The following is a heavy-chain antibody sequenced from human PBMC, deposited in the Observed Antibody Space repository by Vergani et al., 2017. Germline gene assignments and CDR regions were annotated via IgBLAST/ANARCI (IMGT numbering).Heavy chain of an antibody. CDR1: GGSVSSGNYY. V-gene: IGHV4-61*01. D-gene: IGHD4-11*01. CDR2: IYYSGSI. CDR3: ARNSRSNYDVGDAFDI. J-gene: IGHJ3*02. Sequence: QVQLQESGPGLVKASETLSLTCTVSGGSVSSGNYYWSWIRQPPGKGLEWIGYIYYSGSINYNPSLKSRVTISEDTSKNQFSLKLRSVTAADTAVYYCARNSRSNYDVGDAFDIWGQGTMVTVSS.